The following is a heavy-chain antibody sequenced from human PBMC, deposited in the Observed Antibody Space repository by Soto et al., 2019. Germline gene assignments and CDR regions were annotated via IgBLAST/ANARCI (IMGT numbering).Heavy chain of an antibody. Sequence: ASVKVSCKGSGYTLTELSMHWVRQAPGKGLEWMGGFDPEDGETIYAQKFQGRVTMTEDTSTDTAYMELSSLRSEDTAVYYCATKTFYDSSGYYYVYWGQGTLVTVSS. D-gene: IGHD3-22*01. V-gene: IGHV1-24*01. J-gene: IGHJ4*02. CDR3: ATKTFYDSSGYYYVY. CDR1: GYTLTELS. CDR2: FDPEDGET.